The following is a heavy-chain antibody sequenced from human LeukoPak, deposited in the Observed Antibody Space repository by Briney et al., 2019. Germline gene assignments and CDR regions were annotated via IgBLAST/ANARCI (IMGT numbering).Heavy chain of an antibody. D-gene: IGHD2-15*01. CDR1: GFTFRHAW. J-gene: IGHJ4*02. CDR2: ISGNGDRT. CDR3: EERSRYWYFDN. Sequence: GGSLRLSCAVSGFTFRHAWMSWVRQAPGKGLDWVSAISGNGDRTYYADSVKGRFTISRVNSKNTPDRQMHSLRAEDPAGQYCEERSRYWYFDNSGQGNLVTVSS. V-gene: IGHV3-23*01.